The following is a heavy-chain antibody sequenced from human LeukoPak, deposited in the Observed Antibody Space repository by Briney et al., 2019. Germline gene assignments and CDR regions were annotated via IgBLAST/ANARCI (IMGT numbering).Heavy chain of an antibody. Sequence: SETLSLTCTVSGGSISSGSYYWSWIRQPAGKGLEWIGRIYTSGSTNYNPSLKSRVTISVDTSKNQFSLKLSSVTAADTAVYYCARAGGIVHPFDYWGQGTLVTVSS. CDR3: ARAGGIVHPFDY. D-gene: IGHD1-26*01. J-gene: IGHJ4*02. CDR1: GGSISSGSYY. V-gene: IGHV4-61*02. CDR2: IYTSGST.